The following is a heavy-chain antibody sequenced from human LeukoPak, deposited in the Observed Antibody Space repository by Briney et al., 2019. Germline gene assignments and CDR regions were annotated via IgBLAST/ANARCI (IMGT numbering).Heavy chain of an antibody. Sequence: SGPTLVKPTQTLTLTCTFSGFSLSTSGVGVGWIRQPPGKALEWLALIYWDDDKRYSPSLKSRLTITKDTSKNQVVLTMTDMDPVDTATYYCAHSLPPAAACFFDYWGQGTLVTVSS. D-gene: IGHD6-13*01. CDR2: IYWDDDK. J-gene: IGHJ4*02. CDR3: AHSLPPAAACFFDY. CDR1: GFSLSTSGVG. V-gene: IGHV2-5*02.